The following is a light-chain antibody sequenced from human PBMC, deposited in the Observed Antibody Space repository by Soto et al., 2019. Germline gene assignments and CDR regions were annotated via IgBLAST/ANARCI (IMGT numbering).Light chain of an antibody. CDR2: VAS. CDR1: KAITNF. Sequence: FQMTHPPPSLSASVGEGATITSQARKAITNFLNWYQQKQGKAPKLLIYVASNLETGVPSRFSGSGSGTDFTFTISSLQPEDIATYYCQQYDNRRLTFGGGTKEEIK. V-gene: IGKV1-33*01. J-gene: IGKJ4*01. CDR3: QQYDNRRLT.